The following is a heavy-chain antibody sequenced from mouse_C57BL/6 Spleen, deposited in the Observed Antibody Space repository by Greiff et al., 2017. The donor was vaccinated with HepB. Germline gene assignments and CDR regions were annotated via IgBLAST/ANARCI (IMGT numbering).Heavy chain of an antibody. D-gene: IGHD4-1*01. CDR3: ARLRLGLDAMDY. CDR1: GYTFTDYN. J-gene: IGHJ4*01. V-gene: IGHV1-18*01. CDR2: INPNNGGT. Sequence: VQLQQSGPELVKPGASVKIPCKASGYTFTDYNMDWVKQSHGKSLEWIGDINPNNGGTIYNQKFKGKATLTVDKSSSTAYMELRSLTSEDTAVYYCARLRLGLDAMDYWGQGTSVTVSS.